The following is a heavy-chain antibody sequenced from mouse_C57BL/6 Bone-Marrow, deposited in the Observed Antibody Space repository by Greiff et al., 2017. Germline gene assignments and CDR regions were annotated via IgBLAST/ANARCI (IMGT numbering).Heavy chain of an antibody. J-gene: IGHJ2*01. CDR2: IHPNSGST. D-gene: IGHD2-1*01. CDR3: AIYSYY. V-gene: IGHV1-64*01. CDR1: GYTFTSYW. Sequence: VQVVESGAELVKPGASVKLSCKASGYTFTSYWMHWVKQRPGQGLEWIGMIHPNSGSTNYNEKFKSKATLTVDKSSSTAYMQLSSLTSADSAVYYCAIYSYYWGQGTTLTVSS.